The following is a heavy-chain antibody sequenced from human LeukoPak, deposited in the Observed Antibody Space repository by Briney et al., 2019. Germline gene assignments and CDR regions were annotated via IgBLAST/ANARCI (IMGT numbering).Heavy chain of an antibody. J-gene: IGHJ3*02. CDR3: ARDLSGSYKNAFDS. CDR2: IKQVGSDK. CDR1: GFTFSGYW. V-gene: IGHV3-7*03. D-gene: IGHD1-26*01. Sequence: GGSLRLSCAASGFTFSGYWMSWVRQAPGKGLEWVANIKQVGSDKYYVDSVKGRFTISRDNAKNSLYLQMNSLRVEDTAVYYCARDLSGSYKNAFDSWRQGTMVTVSS.